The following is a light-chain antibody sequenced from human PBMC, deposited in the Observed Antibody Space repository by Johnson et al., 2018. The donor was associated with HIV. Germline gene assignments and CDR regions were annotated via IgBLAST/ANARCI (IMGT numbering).Light chain of an antibody. CDR1: SSNIGNNY. J-gene: IGLJ1*01. CDR2: DNS. V-gene: IGLV1-51*01. CDR3: ATWDTSLSAGGV. Sequence: QSVLTQPPSVSAAPGQKVTISCSGSSSNIGNNYISWYQQLPGTAPKLLIYDNSKRPSGIPDRFSGSKSGTSATLAITGLPPGDEADYYCATWDTSLSAGGVFGTGTKVTVL.